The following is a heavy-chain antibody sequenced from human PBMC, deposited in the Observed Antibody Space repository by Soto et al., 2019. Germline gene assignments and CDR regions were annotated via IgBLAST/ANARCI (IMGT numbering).Heavy chain of an antibody. V-gene: IGHV3-30-3*01. D-gene: IGHD6-13*01. CDR1: GFTFSTHA. CDR2: VSFDGSNK. Sequence: QVQLVESGGGVVQPGRSLRLSCAASGFTFSTHAMHWVRQAPGKGLECVAIVSFDGSNKYYADSVKGRFTISRDNSKNTLYLQMGGLTPEDTAFYYCARDQTGITTAGGGRIDRWGQGTLVTVSS. J-gene: IGHJ5*02. CDR3: ARDQTGITTAGGGRIDR.